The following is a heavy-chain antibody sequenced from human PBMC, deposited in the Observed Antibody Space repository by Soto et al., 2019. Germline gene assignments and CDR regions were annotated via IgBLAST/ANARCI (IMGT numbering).Heavy chain of an antibody. Sequence: SVKVSCKASGGTFSSYAISWVRQAPGQGLEWMGGIIPIFGTANYAQKFQGRVTITADASTSTAYMELSSLRYEDTAVYYCAQHYYYYYYGRDVWGRVTTGTVSS. J-gene: IGHJ6*02. CDR3: AQHYYYYYYGRDV. V-gene: IGHV1-69*13. CDR2: IIPIFGTA. CDR1: GGTFSSYA.